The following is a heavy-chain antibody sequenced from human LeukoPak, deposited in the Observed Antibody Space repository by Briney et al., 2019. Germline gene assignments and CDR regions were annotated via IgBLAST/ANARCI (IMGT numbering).Heavy chain of an antibody. Sequence: PVKVSCKASGGTFSSYAISWVRQAPGQGLEWMGRIIPIFGAANYAQKFQGRVTITTDESTSTAYMELSSLRSEDTAVYYCARSLYSGYVYWFDPWGQGTLVTVSS. J-gene: IGHJ5*02. CDR1: GGTFSSYA. V-gene: IGHV1-69*05. D-gene: IGHD5-12*01. CDR2: IIPIFGAA. CDR3: ARSLYSGYVYWFDP.